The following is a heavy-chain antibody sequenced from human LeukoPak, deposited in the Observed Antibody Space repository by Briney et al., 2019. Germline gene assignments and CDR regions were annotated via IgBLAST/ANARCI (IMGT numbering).Heavy chain of an antibody. V-gene: IGHV5-51*01. D-gene: IGHD3-10*01. CDR2: IYPGDSDT. Sequence: TGESLKISCKGSGYSFTSYWIGWVRQMPGKGLEWMGIIYPGDSDTRYSPSFQGQVTISADKSISTAYLQWSSLKASDTAMYYCASPTYYYGSGLDAFDIWGQGTMVTVSS. J-gene: IGHJ3*02. CDR3: ASPTYYYGSGLDAFDI. CDR1: GYSFTSYW.